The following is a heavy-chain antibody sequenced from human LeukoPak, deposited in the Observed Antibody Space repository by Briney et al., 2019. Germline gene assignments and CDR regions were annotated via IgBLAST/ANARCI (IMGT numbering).Heavy chain of an antibody. J-gene: IGHJ4*02. CDR3: AKDRMGYGSGVRYFDY. V-gene: IGHV3-9*01. Sequence: PGGSLRLSCAASGFTFSDYYMSWIRQAPGKGLEWVSGISWNSGSIGYADSVKGRFTISRDNAKNSLYLQMNSLRAEDTALYYCAKDRMGYGSGVRYFDYRGQGTLVTVSS. CDR1: GFTFSDYY. CDR2: ISWNSGSI. D-gene: IGHD3-10*01.